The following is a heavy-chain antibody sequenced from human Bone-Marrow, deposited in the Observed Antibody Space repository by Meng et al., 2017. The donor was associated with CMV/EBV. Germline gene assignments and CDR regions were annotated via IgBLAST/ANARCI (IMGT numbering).Heavy chain of an antibody. V-gene: IGHV1-46*01. D-gene: IGHD3-3*01. J-gene: IGHJ6*02. CDR1: GYTFTGHY. Sequence: ASVKVSCKASGYTFTGHYMHWVRQAPGQGLEWMGIINPSGGSTSYAQKFQGRVTMTRDTSTSTVYMELSSLRSEDTAVYYCARERILENYYYGMDVWGQGNTVTVSS. CDR2: INPSGGST. CDR3: ARERILENYYYGMDV.